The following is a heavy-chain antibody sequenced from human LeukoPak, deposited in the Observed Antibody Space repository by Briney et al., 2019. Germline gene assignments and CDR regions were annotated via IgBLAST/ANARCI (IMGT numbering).Heavy chain of an antibody. CDR2: IKQDGSEK. CDR1: GVTFSSYW. V-gene: IGHV3-7*01. CDR3: ARDLRELRY. D-gene: IGHD1-26*01. J-gene: IGHJ4*02. Sequence: GGSLRLSCAASGVTFSSYWMSWVRQAPAKGLEWVANIKQDGSEKYYVDSVKGRFTISRDNAKNSLYLKMNSLRAEDAAVYYCARDLRELRYWGQGTLVTVSS.